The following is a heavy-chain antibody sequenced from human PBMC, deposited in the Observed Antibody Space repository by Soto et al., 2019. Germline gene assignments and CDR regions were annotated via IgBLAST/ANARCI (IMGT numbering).Heavy chain of an antibody. V-gene: IGHV3-74*01. CDR3: ANTHQAVAGTGWFDP. Sequence: GGSLRLSCAASGFTFSSYWMHWVRQAPGKGLVWVSRINSDGSSTSYADSVKGRFTISRDNAKNTLYLQMNSLRAEDTAVYYCANTHQAVAGTGWFDPWGQGTLVTVSS. CDR2: INSDGSST. J-gene: IGHJ5*02. CDR1: GFTFSSYW. D-gene: IGHD6-19*01.